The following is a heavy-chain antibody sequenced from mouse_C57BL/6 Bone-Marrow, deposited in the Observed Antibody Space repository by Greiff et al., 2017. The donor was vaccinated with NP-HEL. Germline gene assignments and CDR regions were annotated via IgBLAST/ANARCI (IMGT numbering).Heavy chain of an antibody. J-gene: IGHJ1*03. Sequence: QVQLQQPGAELVKPGASVKMSCKASGYTFTSYWITWVKQRPGQGLEWIGDIYPGSGSTNSNEKFKSKATLTVDTSSSTAYMQLSSLTSEASAVYYCARGLGRYFDVWGTGTTVTVSS. V-gene: IGHV1-55*01. CDR2: IYPGSGST. CDR3: ARGLGRYFDV. D-gene: IGHD4-1*01. CDR1: GYTFTSYW.